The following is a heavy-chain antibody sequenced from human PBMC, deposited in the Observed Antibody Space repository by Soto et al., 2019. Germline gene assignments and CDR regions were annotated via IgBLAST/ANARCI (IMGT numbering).Heavy chain of an antibody. V-gene: IGHV1-18*01. Sequence: ASVKVSCKASGYTFTSYGISWVRQAPGQGLEWMGWISAYNGNTNYAQKLQGRVTMTTDTSTSTAYMELMSLRSDDTAVYYCARGLEDYDILTGYYKGFFDYWGQGTLVTVSS. CDR3: ARGLEDYDILTGYYKGFFDY. CDR1: GYTFTSYG. J-gene: IGHJ4*02. D-gene: IGHD3-9*01. CDR2: ISAYNGNT.